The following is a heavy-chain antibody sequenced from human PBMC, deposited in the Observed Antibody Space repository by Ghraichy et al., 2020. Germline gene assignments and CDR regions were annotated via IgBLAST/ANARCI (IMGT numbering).Heavy chain of an antibody. D-gene: IGHD3-22*01. CDR2: ISGSGETT. V-gene: IGHV3-23*01. CDR1: GFTFRNYD. J-gene: IGHJ4*02. CDR3: TKASLYDGSDYSHRTFVY. Sequence: GGSLRLSCAASGFTFRNYDMRWVRQAPGKGLEWVSGISGSGETTFYADSVKGRFTTSSDNSKHTLYLQMNSLGAEDTAVYYCTKASLYDGSDYSHRTFVYWGQGTLVTVSS.